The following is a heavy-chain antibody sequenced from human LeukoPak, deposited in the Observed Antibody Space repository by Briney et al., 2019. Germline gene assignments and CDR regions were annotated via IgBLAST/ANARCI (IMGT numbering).Heavy chain of an antibody. CDR1: GFSFSSYG. Sequence: GGSLRLSCVVSGFSFSSYGMHWVRQAPGKGLEWVAVISYDGSSKYYADSVKGRFTISRDNSKNTLYLQMNSLRAEDTAVYYCAKGYCSSTSCLTTWGQGTLVTVSS. J-gene: IGHJ5*02. CDR2: ISYDGSSK. V-gene: IGHV3-30*18. CDR3: AKGYCSSTSCLTT. D-gene: IGHD2-2*01.